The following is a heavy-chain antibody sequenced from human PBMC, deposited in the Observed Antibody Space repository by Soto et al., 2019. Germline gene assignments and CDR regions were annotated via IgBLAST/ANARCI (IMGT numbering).Heavy chain of an antibody. Sequence: QVQLVESGGGLVKPGGSLRLSCAASGFSFSDSYMSWVRQAPGKGLEWVSYISGTSGYTGYAGSVKGRFTISRDNAKNSFYRQMNSLRVEDTAVYYCARDRGGYGPPDVWGQGTTVTVSS. CDR2: ISGTSGYT. CDR1: GFSFSDSY. CDR3: ARDRGGYGPPDV. V-gene: IGHV3-11*06. D-gene: IGHD3-10*01. J-gene: IGHJ6*02.